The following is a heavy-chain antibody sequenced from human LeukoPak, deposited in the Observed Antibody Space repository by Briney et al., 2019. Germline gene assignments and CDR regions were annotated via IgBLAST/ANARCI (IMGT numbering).Heavy chain of an antibody. V-gene: IGHV1-69*05. CDR1: GGTFSRYA. Sequence: SVKVSCKASGGTFSRYAISWVRQAPGKGLEWMGGIIPIFGTANYAQKFQGRVTITTDESTSTAYMELSRLRSDDTAVYYCARSLPYRYDYGDGFDPWGQGTLVTVSS. J-gene: IGHJ5*02. CDR2: IIPIFGTA. D-gene: IGHD4-17*01. CDR3: ARSLPYRYDYGDGFDP.